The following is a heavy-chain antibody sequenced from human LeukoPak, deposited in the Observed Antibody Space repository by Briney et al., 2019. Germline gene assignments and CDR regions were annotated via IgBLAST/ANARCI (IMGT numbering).Heavy chain of an antibody. J-gene: IGHJ6*03. CDR2: INHSGST. CDR1: GGSFSGYY. D-gene: IGHD3-22*01. Sequence: PSETLSLTCAVYGGSFSGYYWSWIRQPPGKRLEWIGEINHSGSTNYNPSLKSRVTISVDTSKNQFSLKLSSVTAADTAVYYCASLTGYYYDSSGYYRLDRGYYYYYMDVWGKGTTVTISS. CDR3: ASLTGYYYDSSGYYRLDRGYYYYYMDV. V-gene: IGHV4-34*01.